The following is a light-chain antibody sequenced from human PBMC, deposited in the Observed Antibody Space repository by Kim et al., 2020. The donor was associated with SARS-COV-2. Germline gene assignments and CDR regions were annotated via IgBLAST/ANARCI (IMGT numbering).Light chain of an antibody. CDR2: DDN. CDR1: PIGSKT. J-gene: IGLJ2*01. Sequence: APGQTAMIACGGNPIGSKTVHWYQQRPGQAPVVVIYDDNERPSEIPERFSASNSGNTATLTIDRVEAGDEADYYCQIWDSGDDHVVFGGGTKLTVL. CDR3: QIWDSGDDHVV. V-gene: IGLV3-21*02.